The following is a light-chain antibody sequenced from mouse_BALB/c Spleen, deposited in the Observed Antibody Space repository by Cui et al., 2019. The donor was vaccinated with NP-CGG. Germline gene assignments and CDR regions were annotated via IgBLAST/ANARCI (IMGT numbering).Light chain of an antibody. CDR2: GTN. Sequence: QAGVTQESALTTSPGETVTLTCRSSTGAITTSNYANWVQEKPDHLFTGLIGGTNNRVPGVPARFSGSLIGDKAALTITGAQTEDEAIYFCAPWYSNHWVFGGGTKLTVL. J-gene: IGLJ1*01. CDR3: APWYSNHWV. CDR1: TGAITTSNY. V-gene: IGLV1*01.